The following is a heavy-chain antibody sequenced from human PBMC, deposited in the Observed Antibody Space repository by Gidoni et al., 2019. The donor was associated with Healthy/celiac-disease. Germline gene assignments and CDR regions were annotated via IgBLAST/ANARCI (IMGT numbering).Heavy chain of an antibody. V-gene: IGHV3-30-3*01. J-gene: IGHJ5*02. CDR1: GFTFSSYA. Sequence: QVQLVESGGGVVQPGRSLRLSCAASGFTFSSYAMHWVRQAPGKGLEWVAVISYDGSNKYYADSVKGRFTISRDNSKNTLYLQMNSLRAEDTAVYYCARESLYLIAAAGTGWFDPWGQGTLVTVSS. D-gene: IGHD6-13*01. CDR3: ARESLYLIAAAGTGWFDP. CDR2: ISYDGSNK.